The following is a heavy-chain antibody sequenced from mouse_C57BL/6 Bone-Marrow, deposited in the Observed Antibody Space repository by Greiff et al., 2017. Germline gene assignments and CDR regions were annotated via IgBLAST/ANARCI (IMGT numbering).Heavy chain of an antibody. J-gene: IGHJ2*01. CDR3: ARWGDYDEVDY. V-gene: IGHV1-76*01. Sequence: QVQLKQSGAELVRPGASVKLSCKASGYTFTDYYINWVKQRPGQGLEWIARIYPGSGNTYYNEKFKGKATLTAEKSSSTAYMQLSSLTSEDSAVYFCARWGDYDEVDYWGQGTTLTVSS. CDR2: IYPGSGNT. CDR1: GYTFTDYY. D-gene: IGHD2-4*01.